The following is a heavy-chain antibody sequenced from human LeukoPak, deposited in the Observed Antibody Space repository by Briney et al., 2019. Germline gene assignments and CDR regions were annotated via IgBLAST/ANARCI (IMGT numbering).Heavy chain of an antibody. D-gene: IGHD2-2*01. J-gene: IGHJ4*02. Sequence: GGSLRLSCAASGFTFSSYAMHWVRQAPGKGLEWVSSISSSSSYIYYADSVKGRFTISRDNAKNSLYLQMNSLRAEDTAVYYCARDCSSTSCYNYFDYWGQGTLVTVSS. V-gene: IGHV3-21*01. CDR2: ISSSSSYI. CDR1: GFTFSSYA. CDR3: ARDCSSTSCYNYFDY.